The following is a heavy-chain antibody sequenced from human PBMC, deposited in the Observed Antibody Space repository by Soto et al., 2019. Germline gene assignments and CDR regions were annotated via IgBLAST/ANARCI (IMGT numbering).Heavy chain of an antibody. CDR2: INHSGST. D-gene: IGHD6-6*01. J-gene: IGHJ6*02. Sequence: SETLSLTCAVYGGSFSGYYWSWIRQPPGKGLEWIGEINHSGSTNYNPSLKSRVTISVDTSKNQFSLKLSSVTAADTAVYYCARGRGQLVTYYYGMHXWGQGTTVTVS. CDR3: ARGRGQLVTYYYGMHX. V-gene: IGHV4-34*01. CDR1: GGSFSGYY.